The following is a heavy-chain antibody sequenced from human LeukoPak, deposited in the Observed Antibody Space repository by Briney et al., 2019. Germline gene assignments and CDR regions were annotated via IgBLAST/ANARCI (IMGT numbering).Heavy chain of an antibody. Sequence: GGSLRLSCAASGFTFSNYWINWVRQAPGKGLEWVTNIKQDGSETYCVDSVKGRFTISRDNAKNSLYLQMNSLRDEDTAVYYCARGGSGYSYGKIDSWGQGILVTVSS. J-gene: IGHJ4*02. CDR1: GFTFSNYW. CDR2: IKQDGSET. V-gene: IGHV3-7*01. D-gene: IGHD5-18*01. CDR3: ARGGSGYSYGKIDS.